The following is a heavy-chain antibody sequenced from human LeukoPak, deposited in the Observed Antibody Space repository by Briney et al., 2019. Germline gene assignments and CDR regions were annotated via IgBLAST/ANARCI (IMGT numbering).Heavy chain of an antibody. J-gene: IGHJ4*02. CDR3: ARGTRSSVRCPQLHSDY. CDR1: GRPISHYY. V-gene: IGHV4-59*07. Sequence: SDPLSLPCSLCGRPISHYYWSWLRPPPGKGLEWIGYIYYSGSTYYNPSLKSRVTISVDTSKNQFSLKLTSVTAADTAVYYCARGTRSSVRCPQLHSDYWGQGALVTVSS. D-gene: IGHD2-2*01. CDR2: IYYSGST.